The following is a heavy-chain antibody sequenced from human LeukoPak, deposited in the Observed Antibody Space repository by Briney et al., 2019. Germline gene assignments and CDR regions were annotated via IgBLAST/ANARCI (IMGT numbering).Heavy chain of an antibody. V-gene: IGHV3-30*18. D-gene: IGHD1-26*01. J-gene: IGHJ4*02. CDR1: GFTFSSYG. CDR2: ISYDGSNK. CDR3: ANIASRGGSFDY. Sequence: GGSLRLSCAASGFTFSSYGMHWVRQAPGKGLEWVAVISYDGSNKYYADSVKGRFTISRDNSKNTLYLQMSSLRAEDTAVYYCANIASRGGSFDYWGQGTLVTVSS.